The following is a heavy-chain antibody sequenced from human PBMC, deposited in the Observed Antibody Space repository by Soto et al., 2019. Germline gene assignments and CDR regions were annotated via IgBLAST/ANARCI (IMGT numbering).Heavy chain of an antibody. D-gene: IGHD2-15*01. CDR2: IHYSRST. CDR3: ASTKDETLYFDY. V-gene: IGHV4-39*01. CDR1: GDSISISSYY. Sequence: QLQLQESGPGLVKPSETLSLTCSVSGDSISISSYYWGWVRQPPGKGLEWIGSIHYSRSTHYHPSLQSRVTISGDASQKQFSLKLGSVTAADTAMYYCASTKDETLYFDYWGQGNLVTVSS. J-gene: IGHJ4*02.